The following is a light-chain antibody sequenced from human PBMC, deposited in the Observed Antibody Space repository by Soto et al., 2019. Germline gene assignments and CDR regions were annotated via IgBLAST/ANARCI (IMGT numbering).Light chain of an antibody. V-gene: IGKV1-5*01. CDR2: DAS. CDR1: QSISSW. Sequence: DIHMTQSPSTLSASVGDTVTITCRASQSISSWLAWYQQKPGKAPKLMIYDASSLESGVPSRFSGSGPGTEFTLTISSLQPDDVATYYCLQYHTYSWTFGLGTKVDIK. J-gene: IGKJ1*01. CDR3: LQYHTYSWT.